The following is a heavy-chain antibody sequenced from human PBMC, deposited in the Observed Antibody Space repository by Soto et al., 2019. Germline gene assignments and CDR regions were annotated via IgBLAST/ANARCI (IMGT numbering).Heavy chain of an antibody. D-gene: IGHD3-3*01. CDR3: AKVPTIYGVVTTYFDY. V-gene: IGHV3-23*01. CDR1: GFTFSTYA. Sequence: GGSLRLSCAASGFTFSTYAMTWFRQAPGKGLEWVSAISADGGATFHADSVRGRFTISRDNSKNTVYLQMNNLRVDDTAIYYCAKVPTIYGVVTTYFDYWGQGTLVTVSS. CDR2: ISADGGAT. J-gene: IGHJ4*01.